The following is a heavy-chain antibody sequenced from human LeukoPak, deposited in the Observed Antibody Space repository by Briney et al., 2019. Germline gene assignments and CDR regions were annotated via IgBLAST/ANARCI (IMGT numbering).Heavy chain of an antibody. Sequence: SVKVSCTASGGTFISYAISWVRQAPGQGGEWMGGIIPIFGTANYAQKFQGRVTITTDESTSTAYMELSSLRSEDTAVYYCARALLVNKVVVTVDAFDIWGQGTMVTVSS. J-gene: IGHJ3*02. CDR2: IIPIFGTA. V-gene: IGHV1-69*05. D-gene: IGHD2-21*02. CDR1: GGTFISYA. CDR3: ARALLVNKVVVTVDAFDI.